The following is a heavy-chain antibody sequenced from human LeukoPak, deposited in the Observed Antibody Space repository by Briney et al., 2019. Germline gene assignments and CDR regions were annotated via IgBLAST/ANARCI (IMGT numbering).Heavy chain of an antibody. CDR1: GYSISSGYY. V-gene: IGHV4-38-2*01. D-gene: IGHD1-26*01. CDR3: ARRGGSYSYYYMDV. Sequence: SETLSLTCAVSGYSISSGYYWGWFRQPPGEGLEWIGSIYHSGSTYYNPSLKSRVTISVDTSKNQFSLKLSSVTAADTAVYYCARRGGSYSYYYMDVWGKGTTVTVSS. CDR2: IYHSGST. J-gene: IGHJ6*03.